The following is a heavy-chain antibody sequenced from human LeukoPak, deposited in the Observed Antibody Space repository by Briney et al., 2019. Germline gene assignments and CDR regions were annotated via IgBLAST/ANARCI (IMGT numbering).Heavy chain of an antibody. CDR3: ARETIPEGLDY. CDR1: GGSISRGSYY. V-gene: IGHV4-61*02. CDR2: IYTSGST. J-gene: IGHJ4*02. Sequence: PSETLSLTCTVSGGSISRGSYYWSWIRQPAGKGLEWIGRIYTSGSTNYNPSLKSRVTISVDTSKNQFSLKLSSVTAADTAVYYCARETIPEGLDYWGQGTLVTVSS. D-gene: IGHD3-3*01.